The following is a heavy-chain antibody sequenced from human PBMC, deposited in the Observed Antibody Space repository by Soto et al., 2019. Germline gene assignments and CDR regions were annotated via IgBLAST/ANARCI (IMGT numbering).Heavy chain of an antibody. D-gene: IGHD2-15*01. CDR3: ASLLLSVYCIGGSCSGYPY. CDR1: GFTFSRYA. V-gene: IGHV3-30*14. J-gene: IGHJ4*02. Sequence: GGSLRLSCAASGFTFSRYAMHWVRQAPGKGLKWGAVIAYDGGNKYYPDCVKGRFIISIAYSMITLYLLLNSFRAEDTSLYYCASLLLSVYCIGGSCSGYPYSDPGSLVTVSS. CDR2: IAYDGGNK.